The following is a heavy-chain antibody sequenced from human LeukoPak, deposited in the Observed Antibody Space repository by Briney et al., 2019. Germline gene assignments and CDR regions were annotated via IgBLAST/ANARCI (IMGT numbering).Heavy chain of an antibody. V-gene: IGHV3-48*03. J-gene: IGHJ4*02. Sequence: GGSLRLSCAASGFTFSSYEMNWVRQAPGKGLEWVSYISSSGTTIYYADSVQGRFTISKDNAKNSLYLQMNSLRAEDTAVYYCARGGIPPDYWGQGTLVTVSS. D-gene: IGHD2-2*02. CDR3: ARGGIPPDY. CDR2: ISSSGTTI. CDR1: GFTFSSYE.